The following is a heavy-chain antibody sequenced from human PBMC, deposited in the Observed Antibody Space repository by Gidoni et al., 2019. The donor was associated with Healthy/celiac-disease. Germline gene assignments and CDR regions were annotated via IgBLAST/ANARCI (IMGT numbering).Heavy chain of an antibody. Sequence: EVQLVESGGGLVTPGGYLRISCAASGVTFSSYSMNWVRQAPGMGLEWVSSISSSGSYIYYSASVKGRFTISRDNPKNSLYLQKNSLSAEDTAFYYCARGWLSWYFDLWGRGTLVTVSS. D-gene: IGHD6-19*01. V-gene: IGHV3-21*04. CDR3: ARGWLSWYFDL. J-gene: IGHJ2*01. CDR1: GVTFSSYS. CDR2: ISSSGSYI.